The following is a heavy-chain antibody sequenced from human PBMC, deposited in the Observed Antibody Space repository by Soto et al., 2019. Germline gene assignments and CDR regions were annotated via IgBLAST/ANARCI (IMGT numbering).Heavy chain of an antibody. CDR2: IKQDGSEK. Sequence: EVQLVESGGGLVQPGGSLRLSCAASGFTFSSYWMSWVRQAPGKGLEWVANIKQDGSEKYYVDSVKGRFTISRDNAKNSLYLQMNSMRAEYTAVYYCARVASPNKLYYYGMDVWGQGTTVTVSS. CDR1: GFTFSSYW. V-gene: IGHV3-7*01. J-gene: IGHJ6*02. CDR3: ARVASPNKLYYYGMDV.